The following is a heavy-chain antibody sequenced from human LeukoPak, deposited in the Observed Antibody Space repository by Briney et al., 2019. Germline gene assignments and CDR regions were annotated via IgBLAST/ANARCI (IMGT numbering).Heavy chain of an antibody. CDR3: AKDGTITIFGVASAAHY. CDR2: ISGSGGST. Sequence: GGSLRLSCAASGFTFSSYAMSWVRQAPGKGLEWVSAISGSGGSTYYADSVKGRFTISRDNSKNTLYLQMNSRRAEDTAVYYCAKDGTITIFGVASAAHYWGQGTLVTVSS. D-gene: IGHD3-3*01. CDR1: GFTFSSYA. V-gene: IGHV3-23*01. J-gene: IGHJ4*02.